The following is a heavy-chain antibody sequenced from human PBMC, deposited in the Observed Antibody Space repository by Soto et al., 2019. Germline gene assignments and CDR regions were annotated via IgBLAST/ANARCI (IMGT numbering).Heavy chain of an antibody. CDR1: GFTFDDYA. J-gene: IGHJ1*01. CDR3: AKDLGVTTGYPSH. D-gene: IGHD1-1*01. CDR2: ISWNSGSI. V-gene: IGHV3-9*01. Sequence: EVQLVESGGGLVQPGRSLRLSCAASGFTFDDYAMHWVRQAPGKGLEWVSGISWNSGSIGYADSVKGRFTISRDNAKNSLYLQMNSLRAEDTAVYYCAKDLGVTTGYPSHWGQGTLVTVSS.